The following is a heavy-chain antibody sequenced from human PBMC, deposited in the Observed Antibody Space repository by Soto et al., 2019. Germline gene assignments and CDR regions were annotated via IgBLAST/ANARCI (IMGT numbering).Heavy chain of an antibody. CDR3: AKDTVGGYSFWSGYYSDGLDV. D-gene: IGHD3-3*01. CDR2: ISGNGAGT. CDR1: GFTFDSYA. V-gene: IGHV3-23*01. J-gene: IGHJ3*01. Sequence: EVKLLESGGGLAQPGGSLRLSCVGSGFTFDSYAISWVRQAPGKGLQGISAISGNGAGTDYAHSVKGRFTISRDNSKNTVHLQMNSLRAEDTALYYCAKDTVGGYSFWSGYYSDGLDVWGQGTMVTVSS.